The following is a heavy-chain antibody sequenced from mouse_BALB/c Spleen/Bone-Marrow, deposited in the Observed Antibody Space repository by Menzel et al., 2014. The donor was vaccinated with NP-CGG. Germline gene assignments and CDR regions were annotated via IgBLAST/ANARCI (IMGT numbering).Heavy chain of an antibody. CDR2: INRNGGSS. D-gene: IGHD2-1*01. CDR1: GFTFNNYG. CDR3: SRGNYGNYVDYLDY. Sequence: EVKLMESGGGLVQPGGSLKVSCAASGFTFNNYGMSWVRQTPDKRLELVATINRNGGSSYYPDSVKGRFTISRDNAKNTLYLQMSSLKSEDTAIYYCSRGNYGNYVDYLDYWGQGTTLTVSS. V-gene: IGHV5-6-3*01. J-gene: IGHJ2*01.